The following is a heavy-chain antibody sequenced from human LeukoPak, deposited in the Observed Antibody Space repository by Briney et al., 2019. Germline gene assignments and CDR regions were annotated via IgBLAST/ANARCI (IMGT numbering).Heavy chain of an antibody. D-gene: IGHD5-18*01. CDR1: GGSISSYY. V-gene: IGHV4-59*01. CDR3: ARETAITERAFDY. Sequence: SETLSLTCTVSGGSISSYYWSWIWQPPGKGLEWIGYIYYSGSTNYNPSLKSRVTISVDTSKNQFSLKLSSVTAADTAVYYCARETAITERAFDYWGQGTLVTVSS. CDR2: IYYSGST. J-gene: IGHJ4*02.